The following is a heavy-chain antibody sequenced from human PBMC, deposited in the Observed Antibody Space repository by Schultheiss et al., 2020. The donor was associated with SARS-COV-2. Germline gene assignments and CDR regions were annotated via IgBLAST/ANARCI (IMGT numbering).Heavy chain of an antibody. CDR2: INHSGST. J-gene: IGHJ4*02. Sequence: SETLSLTCAVYGGSFSGYYWSWIRQPPGKGLEWIGEINHSGSTNYNPSLKSRVTISVDTSKNQFSLKLSSVTAADTAVYYCARDQSPLWTFDYWGQGTLVTVSS. CDR1: GGSFSGYY. CDR3: ARDQSPLWTFDY. D-gene: IGHD3-10*01. V-gene: IGHV4-34*01.